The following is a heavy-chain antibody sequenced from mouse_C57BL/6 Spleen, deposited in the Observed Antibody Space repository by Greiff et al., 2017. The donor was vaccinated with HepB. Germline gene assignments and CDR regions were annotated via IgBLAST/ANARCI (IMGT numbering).Heavy chain of an antibody. CDR2: VDPNSGGT. D-gene: IGHD6-1*01. V-gene: IGHV1-72*01. CDR3: ARYRKLTLYAMDY. Sequence: VKQSCKASGYTFTSYWMHWVKQRPGRGLEWIGRVDPNSGGTKYNEKFKSKATLTVDKPSSTAYMQLSSLTSEDSAVYYCARYRKLTLYAMDYWGQGTSVTVSS. CDR1: GYTFTSYW. J-gene: IGHJ4*01.